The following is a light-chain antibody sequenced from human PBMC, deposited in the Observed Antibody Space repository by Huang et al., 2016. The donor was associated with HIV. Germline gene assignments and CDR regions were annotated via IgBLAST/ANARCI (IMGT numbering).Light chain of an antibody. CDR2: DAS. CDR1: QYISTN. CDR3: LQYNNWPRT. Sequence: ERVMTQSPDTLSVSPGERATLTCRASQYISTNLAWYQQKPGQAPRLLIYDASTRVADSPARFSGSGSGTEFTLAISSLQSEDFAVYYCLQYNNWPRTFGQGTKLEIK. V-gene: IGKV3-15*01. J-gene: IGKJ2*01.